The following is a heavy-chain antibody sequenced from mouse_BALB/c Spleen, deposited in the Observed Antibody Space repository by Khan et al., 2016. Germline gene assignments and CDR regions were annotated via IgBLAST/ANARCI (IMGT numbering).Heavy chain of an antibody. CDR3: ARMGYFAY. CDR2: INPSTGYT. V-gene: IGHV1-7*01. CDR1: GYTFTSYW. J-gene: IGHJ3*01. D-gene: IGHD3-1*01. Sequence: QVQLKESGAELAKPGASVKMSCKASGYTFTSYWMHWVKQRPGQGLEWIGYINPSTGYTEYNQKFKDKATLTADKSSSTAYMQLSSLTSEDSAVYYCARMGYFAYWGQGTLVTVSA.